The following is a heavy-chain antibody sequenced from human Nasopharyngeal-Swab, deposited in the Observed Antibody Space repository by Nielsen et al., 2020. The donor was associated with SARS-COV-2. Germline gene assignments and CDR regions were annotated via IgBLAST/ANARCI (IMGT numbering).Heavy chain of an antibody. Sequence: GGSLRLSCVASGFSIEDYTMHWVRQAPGKGLEWVSGNSWKSGNMGYAHSVKGRLTISRDDAKNSVYLQMNSLRPEDTALYYRAKTRGRGEGEEEGEGGGKGKTGTVSS. J-gene: IGHJ6*04. D-gene: IGHD3-16*01. CDR2: NSWKSGNM. CDR1: GFSIEDYT. V-gene: IGHV3-9*01. CDR3: AKTRGRGEGEEEGEG.